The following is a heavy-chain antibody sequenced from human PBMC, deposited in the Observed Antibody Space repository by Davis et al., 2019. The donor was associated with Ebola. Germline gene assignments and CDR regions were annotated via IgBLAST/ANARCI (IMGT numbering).Heavy chain of an antibody. CDR2: IYPADSDT. CDR1: GYVFANYW. J-gene: IGHJ4*02. CDR3: ARQDYYDSDGYYLYHFDY. D-gene: IGHD3-22*01. Sequence: GESLKISCKGSGYVFANYWIGWVRQMPGKGLEWMGIIYPADSDTKYSPSFQGQVTISVAKSISTAYLEWSSLKASDTAMYYCARQDYYDSDGYYLYHFDYWGQGTLVTVSS. V-gene: IGHV5-51*01.